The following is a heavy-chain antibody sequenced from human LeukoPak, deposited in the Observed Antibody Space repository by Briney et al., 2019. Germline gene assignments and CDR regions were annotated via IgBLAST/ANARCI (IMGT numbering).Heavy chain of an antibody. J-gene: IGHJ4*02. CDR3: ASDNAAAGTGFDY. Sequence: TLSLTCTVSGGSISSSSYYWGWIRQPPGKGLEWIGSIYYSGSTYYNPSLKSRVTISVDTSKNQFSLKLSSVTAADTAVCYCASDNAAAGTGFDYWGQGTLVTVSS. V-gene: IGHV4-39*07. D-gene: IGHD6-13*01. CDR1: GGSISSSSYY. CDR2: IYYSGST.